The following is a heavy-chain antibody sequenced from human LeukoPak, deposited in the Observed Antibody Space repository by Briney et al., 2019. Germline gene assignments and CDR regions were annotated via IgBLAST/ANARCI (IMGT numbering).Heavy chain of an antibody. CDR3: ARWAYFYDSSGYYFDS. CDR1: GFTFDDYT. J-gene: IGHJ4*02. Sequence: QPGGSLRLYCAASGFTFDDYTMHWVRQAPGKGLEWVSLISWDGGSTYYADSVKGRFTISRDNSKTTLYLQMNSLRAEDTAVYYCARWAYFYDSSGYYFDSWGQGTLVTVSS. V-gene: IGHV3-43*01. D-gene: IGHD3-22*01. CDR2: ISWDGGST.